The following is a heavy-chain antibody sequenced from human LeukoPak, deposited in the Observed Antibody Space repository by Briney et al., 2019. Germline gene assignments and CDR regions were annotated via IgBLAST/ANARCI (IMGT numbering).Heavy chain of an antibody. CDR2: ISGSGGST. D-gene: IGHD3-22*01. J-gene: IGHJ4*02. Sequence: GGSLRLSCAASGFTFSSYAMSWVRQAPGKGLEWVSAISGSGGSTYYADSVKGRFTISRDNSKNTQYLQMNSLRAEDTAVYYCAKDLKEYYYDSSGHDYWGQGTLVTVSS. CDR3: AKDLKEYYYDSSGHDY. V-gene: IGHV3-23*01. CDR1: GFTFSSYA.